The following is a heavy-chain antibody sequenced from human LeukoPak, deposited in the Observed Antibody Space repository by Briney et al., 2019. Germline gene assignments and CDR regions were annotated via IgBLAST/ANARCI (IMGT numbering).Heavy chain of an antibody. J-gene: IGHJ4*02. V-gene: IGHV4-34*01. CDR3: ARVPPNPNYYGSGSYLDY. CDR2: INHSGST. D-gene: IGHD3-10*01. Sequence: SETLSLTCAVYGGSFRGYYWSWIRQPPGKGLEWIGEINHSGSTNYNPSLKSRVTISVDTSKNQFSLKLSSVTAADTAVYYCARVPPNPNYYGSGSYLDYWGQGTLVTVSS. CDR1: GGSFRGYY.